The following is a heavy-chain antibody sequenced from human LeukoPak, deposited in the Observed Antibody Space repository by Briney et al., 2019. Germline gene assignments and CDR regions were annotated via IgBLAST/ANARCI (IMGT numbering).Heavy chain of an antibody. V-gene: IGHV3-7*04. CDR3: ARTFWSGNGYYFEY. CDR1: GFSFSSFW. CDR2: IKQDGSEK. J-gene: IGHJ4*02. Sequence: GGSLRLSCAASGFSFSSFWVSWVRQAPGKGLEWVANIKQDGSEKHYVDSVKGRFTISRDNAKNSLYLQMNSLRAEDTAVYYCARTFWSGNGYYFEYWGQGTLVTVSS. D-gene: IGHD3-3*01.